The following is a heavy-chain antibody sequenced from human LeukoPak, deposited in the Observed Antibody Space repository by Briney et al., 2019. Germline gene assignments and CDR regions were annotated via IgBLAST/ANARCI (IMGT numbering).Heavy chain of an antibody. D-gene: IGHD5-12*01. J-gene: IGHJ4*02. V-gene: IGHV3-23*01. CDR3: AKGRYSGTTYYDY. Sequence: GGSLRLSCAASGFTFSSYAMNWVRQAPGKGLEWVSAISGSGGSTYYADSVKGRFTISRDNAKNSLYLQMNSLRAEDTAMYYCAKGRYSGTTYYDYWGQGTLVTVSS. CDR2: ISGSGGST. CDR1: GFTFSSYA.